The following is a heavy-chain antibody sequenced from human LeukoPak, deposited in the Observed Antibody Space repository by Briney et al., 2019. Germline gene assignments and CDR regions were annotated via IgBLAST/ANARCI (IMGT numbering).Heavy chain of an antibody. CDR2: ISGSGGST. V-gene: IGHV3-23*01. CDR3: AKDLGMIVVVIQRLTFDI. J-gene: IGHJ3*02. CDR1: GFIFTGYF. Sequence: PGGSLRLSSAASGFIFTGYFMSWVRQAPGKGLEWVSAISGSGGSTYYADSVKGRFTISRDNSKNTLYLQMNSLRAEDTAVYYCAKDLGMIVVVIQRLTFDIWGQGTMVTVSS. D-gene: IGHD3-22*01.